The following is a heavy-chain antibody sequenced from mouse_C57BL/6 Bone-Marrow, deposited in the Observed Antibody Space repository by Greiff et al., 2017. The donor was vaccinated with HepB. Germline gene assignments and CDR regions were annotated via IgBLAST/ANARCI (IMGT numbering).Heavy chain of an antibody. Sequence: EVKLVESGEGLVKPGGSLKLSCAASGFTFSSYAMSSVRQTPEKRLEWVAYISSGGDYIYYADTVKGRFTISRDNARNTLYLQMSRLKSEDTAMYYCTRIYDGYYVGYYYAMDYWGQGTSVTVSS. D-gene: IGHD2-3*01. V-gene: IGHV5-9-1*02. J-gene: IGHJ4*01. CDR3: TRIYDGYYVGYYYAMDY. CDR1: GFTFSSYA. CDR2: ISSGGDYI.